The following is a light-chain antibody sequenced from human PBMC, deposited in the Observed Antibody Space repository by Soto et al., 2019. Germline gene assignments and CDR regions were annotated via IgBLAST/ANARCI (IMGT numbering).Light chain of an antibody. CDR2: DAS. J-gene: IGKJ5*01. Sequence: AIRFTQSPSSLSASVGDRVTITCRASQGISSALAWYQQKPGKAPKLLIYDASSLESGVPSRFSGSGSGTYFTLTISSLQPEDSATYYCQKYNSAPLTFGQGTRLEIK. CDR1: QGISSA. V-gene: IGKV1-13*02. CDR3: QKYNSAPLT.